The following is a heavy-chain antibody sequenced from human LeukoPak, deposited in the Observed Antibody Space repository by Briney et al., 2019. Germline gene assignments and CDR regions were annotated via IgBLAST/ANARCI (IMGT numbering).Heavy chain of an antibody. CDR3: ARPYSGGSIDY. J-gene: IGHJ4*02. Sequence: PGGSLRLSCAASGFTVSSNYMSWVRRAPGKGLEWVSVIYSGGSTYYADSVKGRFTISRDNSKNTLYLQMNSLRAEDTAVYYCARPYSGGSIDYWGQGTLVTVSS. CDR2: IYSGGST. D-gene: IGHD1-26*01. CDR1: GFTVSSNY. V-gene: IGHV3-66*04.